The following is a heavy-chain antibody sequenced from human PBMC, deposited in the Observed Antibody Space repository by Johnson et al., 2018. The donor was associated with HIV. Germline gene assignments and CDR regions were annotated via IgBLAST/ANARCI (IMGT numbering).Heavy chain of an antibody. CDR3: TTDQTQIRGFYDNIGYYRTDAYDI. CDR1: GFTFSNAW. J-gene: IGHJ3*02. Sequence: VQLVESGGGLVKPGGSLRLSCAASGFTFSNAWMSWVRQTPGKGLEWVGRIKRKTDGGTTDYAAPVNGRFTISRDASKNRRYLQMNSLKTEDTAVYCLTTDQTQIRGFYDNIGYYRTDAYDICGRGTMITVSS. V-gene: IGHV3-15*01. D-gene: IGHD3-22*01. CDR2: IKRKTDGGTT.